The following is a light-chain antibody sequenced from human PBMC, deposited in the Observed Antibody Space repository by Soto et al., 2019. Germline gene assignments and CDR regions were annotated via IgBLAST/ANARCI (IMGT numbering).Light chain of an antibody. Sequence: DIQMTQSPSTLSASVGDRVTITCRASQSISSWLAWYQQKPGKAPKLLIYKASSLESGVPSRFSGRGSGTEFTLTISSLQPDDFATYYCQQYNSYPYTFCQGTTLEIK. CDR3: QQYNSYPYT. CDR2: KAS. J-gene: IGKJ2*01. V-gene: IGKV1-5*03. CDR1: QSISSW.